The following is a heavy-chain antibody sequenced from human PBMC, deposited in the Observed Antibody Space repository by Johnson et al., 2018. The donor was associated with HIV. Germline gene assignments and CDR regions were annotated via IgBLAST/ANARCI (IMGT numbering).Heavy chain of an antibody. CDR2: ISYDGSNK. CDR3: ASEIYRPRPSSSWYVGAFDI. CDR1: GFTFSSYA. J-gene: IGHJ3*02. V-gene: IGHV3-30-3*01. Sequence: QEKLVESGGGVVQPGRSLRLSCAASGFTFSSYAMHWVRQAPGKGLEWVAVISYDGSNKYYVDSVKGRFTIYRDNAKNSLFLQMNSLRAEDTAVYYCASEIYRPRPSSSWYVGAFDIWGQGTMVTVSS. D-gene: IGHD6-13*01.